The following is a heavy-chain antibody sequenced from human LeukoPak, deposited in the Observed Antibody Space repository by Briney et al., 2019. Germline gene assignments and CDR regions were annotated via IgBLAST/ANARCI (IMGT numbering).Heavy chain of an antibody. CDR1: GGSISSRSHY. J-gene: IGHJ4*02. V-gene: IGHV4-39*01. Sequence: SETLSLTCTVSGGSISSRSHYWGWIRQPPGKGLEWIGSINYSGTTYHNPPLRSRVTISVDTSKNQFSLKLTSLTATDTAVYYCASQPTTEIGIDYWGQGTLVTVSS. CDR2: INYSGTT. D-gene: IGHD4-11*01. CDR3: ASQPTTEIGIDY.